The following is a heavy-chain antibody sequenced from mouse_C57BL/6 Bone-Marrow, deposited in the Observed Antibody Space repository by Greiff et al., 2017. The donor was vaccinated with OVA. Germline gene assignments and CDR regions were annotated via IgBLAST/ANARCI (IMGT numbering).Heavy chain of an antibody. CDR2: INYDGSST. CDR1: GFTFSDYY. D-gene: IGHD1-1*01. V-gene: IGHV5-16*01. Sequence: EVQLVESEGGLVQPGSSMKLSCTASGFTFSDYYMAWVRQVPEKGLEWVANINYDGSSTYYLDSLKSRFIISRDNAKNILYLQMSSLKSEDTATYYCARVGVVAGDYWGQGTTLTVSS. CDR3: ARVGVVAGDY. J-gene: IGHJ2*01.